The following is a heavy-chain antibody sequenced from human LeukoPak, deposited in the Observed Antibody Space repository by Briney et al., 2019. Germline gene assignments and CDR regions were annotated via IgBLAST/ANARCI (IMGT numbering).Heavy chain of an antibody. CDR2: IYPRGST. Sequence: SETLSLTCAVSGGSISSGSYSWSWIRQPPGKSLEWIGYIYPRGSTYYNPSLKSRVILSLDKSANQFSLNLSSVTAADTAVYYCARFSPRAMGNYLDFWGQGTLVTVSS. V-gene: IGHV4-30-2*01. D-gene: IGHD7-27*01. CDR3: ARFSPRAMGNYLDF. CDR1: GGSISSGSYS. J-gene: IGHJ4*02.